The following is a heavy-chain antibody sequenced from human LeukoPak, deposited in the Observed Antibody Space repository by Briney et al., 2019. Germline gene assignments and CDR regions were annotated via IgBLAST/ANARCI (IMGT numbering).Heavy chain of an antibody. D-gene: IGHD3-10*01. CDR1: GGTFSSYA. Sequence: GASLKVSCKASGGTFSSYAISWARQAPGQGLEWMGGIIPIFGTANYAQKFQGRVTITADKSTSTAYMELSSLRSEDTAVYCCASGYYYGSGSYYWIDYWGQGTLVTVSS. V-gene: IGHV1-69*06. J-gene: IGHJ4*02. CDR3: ASGYYYGSGSYYWIDY. CDR2: IIPIFGTA.